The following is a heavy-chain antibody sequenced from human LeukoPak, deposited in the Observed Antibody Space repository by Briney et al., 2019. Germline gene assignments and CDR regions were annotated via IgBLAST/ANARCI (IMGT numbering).Heavy chain of an antibody. Sequence: ASVKASCKVSGYTLTELSMHWVRQAPGKGLEWMGGFDPEDGETIYAQKFQGRVTMTEDTSTDTAYMELSSLRSEDTAVYYCATTGAPLLWFGELGYAFDIWGQGTMVTVSS. CDR1: GYTLTELS. D-gene: IGHD3-10*01. V-gene: IGHV1-24*01. CDR2: FDPEDGET. CDR3: ATTGAPLLWFGELGYAFDI. J-gene: IGHJ3*02.